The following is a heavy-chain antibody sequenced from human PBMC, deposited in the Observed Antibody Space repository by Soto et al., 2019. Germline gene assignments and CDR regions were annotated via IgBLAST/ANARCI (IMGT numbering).Heavy chain of an antibody. CDR2: IIPIFGTA. J-gene: IGHJ4*02. Sequence: QVQLVQSGAEVKKPGSSVKVSCKASGGTFSSYAISWVRQAPGQGLEWMGGIIPIFGTANYAQKFQGRVTITAEESTSTADMGLSSLRSEDTAVYYCASPPGRDSYGQFDYWGQGTLVTVSS. CDR3: ASPPGRDSYGQFDY. D-gene: IGHD5-18*01. CDR1: GGTFSSYA. V-gene: IGHV1-69*01.